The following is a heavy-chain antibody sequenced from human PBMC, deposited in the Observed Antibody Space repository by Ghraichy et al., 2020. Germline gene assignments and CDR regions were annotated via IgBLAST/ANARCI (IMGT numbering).Heavy chain of an antibody. CDR3: ARQRSYGFYYYGMDV. Sequence: SETLSLTCTVSGGSISSSSYYWGWIRQPPGKGLEWIGSIYYSGSTYYNPSLKSRVTISVDTSKNQFSLKLSSVTAADTAVYYCARQRSYGFYYYGMDVWGQGTTVTVSS. V-gene: IGHV4-39*01. CDR2: IYYSGST. D-gene: IGHD5-18*01. J-gene: IGHJ6*02. CDR1: GGSISSSSYY.